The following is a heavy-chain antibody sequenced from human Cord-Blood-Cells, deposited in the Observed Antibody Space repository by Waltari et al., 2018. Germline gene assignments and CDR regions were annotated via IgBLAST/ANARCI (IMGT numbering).Heavy chain of an antibody. D-gene: IGHD5-12*01. V-gene: IGHV1-69*01. CDR2: SITIFGTA. CDR3: ARDLSRGYDDAFDI. CDR1: GGTFSSYA. Sequence: QVQLVQSGAEVKKPGSSVKVSCKASGGTFSSYAISWVRQAPGQGLEWMGGSITIFGTANYAQKFKGRVTITADESTSTAYMELSSLSSEDTAVYYCARDLSRGYDDAFDIWGQGTMVTVSS. J-gene: IGHJ3*02.